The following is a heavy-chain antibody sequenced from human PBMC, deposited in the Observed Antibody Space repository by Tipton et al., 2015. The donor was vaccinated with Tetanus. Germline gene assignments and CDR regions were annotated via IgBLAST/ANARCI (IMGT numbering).Heavy chain of an antibody. CDR1: GGSISSYY. D-gene: IGHD2-15*01. CDR2: IYYSGST. Sequence: TLSLTCTASGGSISSYYWSWIRQPPGKGLEWIGYIYYSGSTNYNPSLKSRVTISVDTSKNQFSLKLSSVTAADTAVYYCARGPSVAYCSGGSCPVWFDPWGQGTLVTVSS. V-gene: IGHV4-59*01. CDR3: ARGPSVAYCSGGSCPVWFDP. J-gene: IGHJ5*02.